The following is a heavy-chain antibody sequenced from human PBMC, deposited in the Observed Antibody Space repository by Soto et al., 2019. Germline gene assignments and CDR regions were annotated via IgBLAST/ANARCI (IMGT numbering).Heavy chain of an antibody. CDR1: GYNFAGNW. V-gene: IGHV5-10-1*01. CDR3: ARRDNAVVSYMGGAFDI. J-gene: IGHJ3*02. CDR2: IDPSDSYS. D-gene: IGHD3-22*01. Sequence: LKISCKGSGYNFAGNWISWVRQMPGKGLEWMGRIDPSDSYSNYSPSFQGHVTISVDKSISTAYLQWSSLKASDTAIYYCARRDNAVVSYMGGAFDIWGQGTMVTVSS.